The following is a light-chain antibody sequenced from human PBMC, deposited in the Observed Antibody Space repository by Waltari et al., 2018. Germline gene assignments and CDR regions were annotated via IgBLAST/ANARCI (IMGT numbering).Light chain of an antibody. CDR1: SSNVGGYNY. CDR3: CSYAGGNTYV. Sequence: QSALTQPRSVSGSPGQSVTISCTGTSSNVGGYNYVFWYQHRPGKAPKLMIYNVSNRPSVVPVRFSGSKSANTASLTISGLQAEDEADYYCCSYAGGNTYVFGTGTKVTVL. CDR2: NVS. V-gene: IGLV2-11*01. J-gene: IGLJ1*01.